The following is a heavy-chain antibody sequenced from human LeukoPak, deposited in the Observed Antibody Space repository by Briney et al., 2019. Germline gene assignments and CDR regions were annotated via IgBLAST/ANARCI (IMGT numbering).Heavy chain of an antibody. CDR3: ARERLENCHDDSCPDAFDI. CDR1: GFSFSSYL. V-gene: IGHV3-33*01. D-gene: IGHD2-15*01. J-gene: IGHJ3*02. CDR2: IGFDVSRK. Sequence: GTSLRLSCAASGFSFSSYLMHWVRQAPGKGLEWVALIGFDVSRKYYGDSVKGRFTISRDNSKSTLYLQMNSLSDEDTAVYFCARERLENCHDDSCPDAFDIWGQGTMVTVSS.